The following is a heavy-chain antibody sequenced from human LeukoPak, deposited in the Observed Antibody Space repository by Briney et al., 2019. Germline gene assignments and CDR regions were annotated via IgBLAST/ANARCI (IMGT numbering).Heavy chain of an antibody. Sequence: ASVKVSCKASGYTFTSYGINWVRQAPGQGLEWMGWISPYNGNTKYAEKIQRRVTITTDTSTSTACMELRSLSSDDTAVYYCARDQRGYGDSSGASKWIDPWGQGTQVTVSS. CDR1: GYTFTSYG. CDR2: ISPYNGNT. CDR3: ARDQRGYGDSSGASKWIDP. J-gene: IGHJ5*02. D-gene: IGHD4-17*01. V-gene: IGHV1-18*01.